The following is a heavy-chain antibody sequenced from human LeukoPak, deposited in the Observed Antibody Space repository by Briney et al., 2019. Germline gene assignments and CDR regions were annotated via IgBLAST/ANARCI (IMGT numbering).Heavy chain of an antibody. Sequence: PSETLSLTCTVSGGSISSYYWSWIRQPPGKGLEWIGYIYYSGSTNYNPSLKSRVTISVDTSKNQFSLKLSSVTAADTAVYYCASGTAAGTIDYWGQGTLVTVSS. J-gene: IGHJ4*02. V-gene: IGHV4-59*08. CDR2: IYYSGST. D-gene: IGHD6-13*01. CDR1: GGSISSYY. CDR3: ASGTAAGTIDY.